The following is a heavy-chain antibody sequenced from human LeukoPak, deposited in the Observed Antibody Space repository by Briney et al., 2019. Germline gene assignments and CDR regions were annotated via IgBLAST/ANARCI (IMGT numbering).Heavy chain of an antibody. CDR1: GFTFSSYA. D-gene: IGHD6-13*01. V-gene: IGHV3-23*01. Sequence: GGSLRLSCAASGFTFSSYAMSWVRQAPGKGLEWVSAISGSGGSTYYADSVKGRFTISRDNSKNTLYLQMNSLRAEDTAVYYCAKDVLSSSWYGSWVFDYWGQGTLVTVSS. J-gene: IGHJ4*02. CDR2: ISGSGGST. CDR3: AKDVLSSSWYGSWVFDY.